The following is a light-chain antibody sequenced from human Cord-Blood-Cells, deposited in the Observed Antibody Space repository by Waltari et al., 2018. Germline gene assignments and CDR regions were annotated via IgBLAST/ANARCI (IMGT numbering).Light chain of an antibody. V-gene: IGLV2-14*01. CDR2: DVS. Sequence: QSALTQPASVSGSPGQSITISCTGTSSDVGGYNYVSWYQQHPGKAPKLMIYDVSKRPAGVPNRFSGSKSGSTASLTSSGLQAEDEADYYCSSYTSSSTWVFGGGTKLTVL. J-gene: IGLJ3*02. CDR1: SSDVGGYNY. CDR3: SSYTSSSTWV.